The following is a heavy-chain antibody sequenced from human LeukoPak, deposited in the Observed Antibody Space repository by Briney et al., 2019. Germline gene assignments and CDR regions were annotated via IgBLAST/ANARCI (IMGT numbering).Heavy chain of an antibody. CDR3: ARRWFGDHSGVKFDP. CDR1: GFTFSSYG. V-gene: IGHV3-20*04. CDR2: INWNGGST. Sequence: GGTLRLSCAASGFTFSSYGMSWVRQAPGKGLEWVSGINWNGGSTGYADSVKGRFTISRDNAKNSLYLQMNSLRAEDTALYYCARRWFGDHSGVKFDPWGQGTLVTVSS. J-gene: IGHJ5*02. D-gene: IGHD3-10*01.